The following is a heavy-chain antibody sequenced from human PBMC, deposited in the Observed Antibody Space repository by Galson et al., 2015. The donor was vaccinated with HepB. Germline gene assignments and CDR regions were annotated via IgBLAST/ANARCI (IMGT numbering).Heavy chain of an antibody. CDR2: IRSKATNYAA. D-gene: IGHD6-13*01. CDR1: GFTVSGTA. V-gene: IGHV3-73*01. J-gene: IGHJ4*02. CDR3: VRSGDFSGYSSR. Sequence: SLRLACAASGFTVSGTAIHWVRQASGRAPEWIGHIRSKATNYAALYVPSLKGRFTISRDDSKNMAYLHMRSLKTDDTAVYYCVRSGDFSGYSSRWGQGTLVTVSS.